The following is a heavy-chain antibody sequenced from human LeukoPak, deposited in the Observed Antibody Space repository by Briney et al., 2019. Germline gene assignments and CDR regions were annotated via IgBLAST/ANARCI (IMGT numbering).Heavy chain of an antibody. CDR1: GFTFSSYG. J-gene: IGHJ6*03. V-gene: IGHV3-30*02. D-gene: IGHD3-10*01. CDR2: IRYDGSNK. Sequence: GGSLRLSCAASGFTFSSYGMHWVRQAPGKGLEWVAFIRYDGSNKYYADSVKGRFTISRDNSKNTLYLQMNSLRAEDTAVYCCAKVAGDYYYMDVWGKGTTVTVSS. CDR3: AKVAGDYYYMDV.